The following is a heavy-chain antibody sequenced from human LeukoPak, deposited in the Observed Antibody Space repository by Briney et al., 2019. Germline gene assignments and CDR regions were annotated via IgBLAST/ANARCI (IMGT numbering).Heavy chain of an antibody. CDR3: TGPTPIELAAPGTWDYYYYMDV. J-gene: IGHJ6*03. CDR2: IRSKANSYAT. CDR1: GFTVSGSA. D-gene: IGHD6-13*01. V-gene: IGHV3-73*01. Sequence: GGSLRLSCAASGFTVSGSAMHWVRQASGKGLEWVGRIRSKANSYATAYAVSVKGRFTISRDDSQNTAYLQMNSLKTEDTAVYYCTGPTPIELAAPGTWDYYYYMDVWGKGTTVTVSS.